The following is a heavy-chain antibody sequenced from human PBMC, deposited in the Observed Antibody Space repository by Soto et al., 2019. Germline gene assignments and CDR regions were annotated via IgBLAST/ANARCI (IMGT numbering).Heavy chain of an antibody. J-gene: IGHJ4*02. CDR2: INPNNGDT. CDR3: ARHSGYDYVFDY. Sequence: QVRLVQSGAEVKKPGASVKVSCKASGYTFTGYYIHWVRQAPGQGLEWMGWINPNNGDTNYAQKFQGRVTMTRDTSTSTAYMELSSLTFVDTAVYYCARHSGYDYVFDYWGQGTLVTVSS. V-gene: IGHV1-2*02. D-gene: IGHD5-12*01. CDR1: GYTFTGYY.